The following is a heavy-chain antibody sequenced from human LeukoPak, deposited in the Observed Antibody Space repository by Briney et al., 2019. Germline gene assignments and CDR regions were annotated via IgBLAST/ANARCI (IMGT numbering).Heavy chain of an antibody. CDR2: IKQDGSEK. CDR1: GFTFSSYW. CDR3: ARDGGVGAATIFDY. Sequence: PGGSLRLSCAASGFTFSSYWMSWVRQAPGKGLEWVANIKQDGSEKYYVDSVKGRFTISRDNAKNTLYLQMNSLRAEDTAVYYCARDGGVGAATIFDYWGQGTLVTVSS. D-gene: IGHD1-26*01. V-gene: IGHV3-7*01. J-gene: IGHJ4*02.